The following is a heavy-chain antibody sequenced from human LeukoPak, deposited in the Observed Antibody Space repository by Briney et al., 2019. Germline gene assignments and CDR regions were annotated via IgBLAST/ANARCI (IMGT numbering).Heavy chain of an antibody. CDR2: IKQDGSEK. Sequence: PGGSLRLSCAASGFTFSSYWMSWVRQAPGKGLEWVANIKQDGSEKYYVDSVKGRFTISRDNAKNSLYLQMNSLRAEDTAVYYCASSEEFIAAYFHYWGQGTLVTVSS. V-gene: IGHV3-7*01. J-gene: IGHJ4*02. CDR3: ASSEEFIAAYFHY. D-gene: IGHD6-25*01. CDR1: GFTFSSYW.